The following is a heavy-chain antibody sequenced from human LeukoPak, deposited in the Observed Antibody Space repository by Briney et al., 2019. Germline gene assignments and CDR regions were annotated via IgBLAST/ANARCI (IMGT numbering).Heavy chain of an antibody. CDR3: ARHRHDSSGYYYSYYYYYYYMDV. D-gene: IGHD3-22*01. V-gene: IGHV5-51*01. CDR1: GYSFTNYW. CDR2: IYPGDSDT. J-gene: IGHJ6*03. Sequence: GESLKISCKGSGYSFTNYWVGWVRQMPGKGLEWMGIIYPGDSDTRYSPSFQGQVTISADKSISTAYLQWSSLKASDTAMYYCARHRHDSSGYYYSYYYYYYYMDVWGKGTTVTVSS.